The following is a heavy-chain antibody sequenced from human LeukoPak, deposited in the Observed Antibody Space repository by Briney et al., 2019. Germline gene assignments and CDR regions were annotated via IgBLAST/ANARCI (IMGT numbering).Heavy chain of an antibody. J-gene: IGHJ6*02. CDR2: MNPSGASA. CDR3: ATSGDYVNYYYGMDV. CDR1: GYTFTSYY. Sequence: ASVKVSCKASGYTFTSYYIHWLRQAPGHGLEWMGIMNPSGASASYAQKFQGRVTMTEDTSTDTAYMELSSLRSEDTAVYYCATSGDYVNYYYGMDVWGQGTTVTVSS. V-gene: IGHV1-46*01. D-gene: IGHD4-17*01.